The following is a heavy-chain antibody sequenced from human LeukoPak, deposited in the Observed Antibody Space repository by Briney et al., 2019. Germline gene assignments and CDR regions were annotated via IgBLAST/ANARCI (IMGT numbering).Heavy chain of an antibody. D-gene: IGHD5-18*01. CDR2: IYYSGST. Sequence: SETLSLTCTVSGGSISSYYWSWIRQPPGKGLEWIGYIYYSGSTNYNPSLKSRVTISVDTSKNQFSLKLSSVTAAGTAVYYWGGGGGGDTAMVTDYWGQGTLVTVSS. J-gene: IGHJ4*02. CDR1: GGSISSYY. V-gene: IGHV4-59*01. CDR3: GGGGGGDTAMVTDY.